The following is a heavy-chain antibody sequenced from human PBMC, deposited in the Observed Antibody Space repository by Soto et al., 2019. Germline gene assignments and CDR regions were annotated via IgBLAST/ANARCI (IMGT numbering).Heavy chain of an antibody. Sequence: XVTVSCMASGCTFTSYALHWVRRARGQRLEWMGWINAGNGNTKYSQKFQGRVTITRDTSASTAYMELSSLRSEDTAVDYCARDIDDFWSGYYMWGQGTQVTVSS. CDR2: INAGNGNT. D-gene: IGHD3-3*01. V-gene: IGHV1-3*01. J-gene: IGHJ4*02. CDR3: ARDIDDFWSGYYM. CDR1: GCTFTSYA.